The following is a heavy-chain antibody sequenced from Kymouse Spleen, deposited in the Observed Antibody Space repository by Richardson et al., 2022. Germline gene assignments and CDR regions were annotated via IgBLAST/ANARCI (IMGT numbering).Heavy chain of an antibody. CDR3: ARGGDYYGSGSLRYYYYGMDV. CDR2: TYYRSKWYN. Sequence: QVQLQQSGPGLVKPSQTLSLTCAISGDSVSSNSAAWNWIRQSPSRGLEWLGRTYYRSKWYNDYAVSVKSRITINPDTSKNQFSLQLNSVTPEDTAVYYCARGGDYYGSGSLRYYYYGMDVWGQGTTVTVSS. CDR1: GDSVSSNSAA. J-gene: IGHJ6*02. V-gene: IGHV6-1*01. D-gene: IGHD3-10*01.